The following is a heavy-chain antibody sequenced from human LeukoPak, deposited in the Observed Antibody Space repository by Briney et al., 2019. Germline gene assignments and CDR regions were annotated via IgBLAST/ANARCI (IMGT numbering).Heavy chain of an antibody. CDR1: GFTFGSFG. CDR2: VSTIGGNT. V-gene: IGHV3-23*01. D-gene: IGHD6-19*01. J-gene: IGHJ4*02. Sequence: PGGSLRLSCAASGFTFGSFGMNWVRQAPGKGLEWVSAVSTIGGNTYYADSVKGRFTVSRDNSKSMVFLQLNSLRAEDTAIYYCAKTGPGSGWSRYYFDFWGQGTLVTVSS. CDR3: AKTGPGSGWSRYYFDF.